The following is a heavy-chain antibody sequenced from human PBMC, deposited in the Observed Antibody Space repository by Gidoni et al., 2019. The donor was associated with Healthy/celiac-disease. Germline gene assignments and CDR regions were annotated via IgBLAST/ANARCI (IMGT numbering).Heavy chain of an antibody. J-gene: IGHJ2*01. Sequence: EVQLVESGGGLVQPRGSLRLSCAAAGFTFSSYWMSWVRQAPGKGLEWVANIKQDGSEKYYVDSVKGRFTISRDNANNSLYLQMNSLRAEDTAVYYCARVRFGHWQQLGYWYFDLWGRGTLVTVSS. CDR1: GFTFSSYW. CDR2: IKQDGSEK. V-gene: IGHV3-7*03. D-gene: IGHD6-13*01. CDR3: ARVRFGHWQQLGYWYFDL.